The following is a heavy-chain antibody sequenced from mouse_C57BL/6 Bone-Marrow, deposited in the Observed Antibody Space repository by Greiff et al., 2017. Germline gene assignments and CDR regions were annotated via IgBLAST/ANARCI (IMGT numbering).Heavy chain of an antibody. J-gene: IGHJ4*01. CDR3: ARWGYGSPYAMDY. CDR2: IDPANGNT. D-gene: IGHD1-1*01. V-gene: IGHV14-3*01. Sequence: VHVKQSVAELVRPGASVKLSCTASGFNIKNTYMHWVKQRPEQGLEWIGRIDPANGNTKYAPKFQGKATITADTSSNTAYLQLSSLTSEDTAIYYGARWGYGSPYAMDYWGQGTSVTVSS. CDR1: GFNIKNTY.